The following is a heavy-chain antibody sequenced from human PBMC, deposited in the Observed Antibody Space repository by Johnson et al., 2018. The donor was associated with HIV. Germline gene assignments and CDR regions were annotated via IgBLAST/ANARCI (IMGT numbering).Heavy chain of an antibody. CDR2: INWNGGST. CDR1: GITFSSYG. J-gene: IGHJ3*02. CDR3: AWGSSGYYYRAFDI. Sequence: VQLVESGGGVVQPGRSLRLSCEASGITFSSYGMSWVRQAPGKGLEWVSGINWNGGSTGYADSVKGRFTISRDNAKNSLYLQMNSLRAEDTALYYCAWGSSGYYYRAFDIWGQGTMVTVSS. V-gene: IGHV3-20*04. D-gene: IGHD3-22*01.